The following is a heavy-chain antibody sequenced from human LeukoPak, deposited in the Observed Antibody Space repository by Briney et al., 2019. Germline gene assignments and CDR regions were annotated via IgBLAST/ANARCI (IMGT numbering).Heavy chain of an antibody. Sequence: GGSLRLSCEASGFTFSNSWMTWVRQSPGKGLEWVANIKTDGSEKYYVDSVKGRFTISRDNAKNSLYLQMNSLRAEDTAVYYCARGYDFWSGYWGAFDIWGQGTMVTVSS. D-gene: IGHD3-3*01. J-gene: IGHJ3*02. CDR3: ARGYDFWSGYWGAFDI. V-gene: IGHV3-7*01. CDR2: IKTDGSEK. CDR1: GFTFSNSW.